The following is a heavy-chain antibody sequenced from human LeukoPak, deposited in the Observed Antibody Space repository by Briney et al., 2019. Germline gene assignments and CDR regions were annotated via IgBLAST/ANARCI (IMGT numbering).Heavy chain of an antibody. J-gene: IGHJ5*02. CDR3: ARGPGVTSNWFDP. CDR2: IYSGGST. D-gene: IGHD3-3*01. CDR1: GFTVSSNY. Sequence: GESLRLSCAASGFTVSSNYMSWVRQAPGKGLEWVSVIYSGGSTYYADSVKGRFTISRHNSKNTLYLQMNSLRAEDTAVYYCARGPGVTSNWFDPWGQGTLVTVSS. V-gene: IGHV3-53*04.